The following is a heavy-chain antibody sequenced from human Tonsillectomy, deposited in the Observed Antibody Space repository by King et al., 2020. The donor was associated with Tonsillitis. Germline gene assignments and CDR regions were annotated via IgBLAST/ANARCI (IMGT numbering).Heavy chain of an antibody. J-gene: IGHJ4*02. CDR2: IYPGDSDT. CDR3: ARHGGRSFDWLFPFDS. V-gene: IGHV5-51*01. CDR1: GYTFTNYW. D-gene: IGHD3-9*01. Sequence: VQLVESGAEAKKPGESLKISCKGSGYTFTNYWIGWVRQMPGKGLEWMGLIYPGDSDTRYSPSFQGQVTFSADRSISTAYLQWSSLKASDTAMYYCARHGGRSFDWLFPFDSWGQGTLVTVSS.